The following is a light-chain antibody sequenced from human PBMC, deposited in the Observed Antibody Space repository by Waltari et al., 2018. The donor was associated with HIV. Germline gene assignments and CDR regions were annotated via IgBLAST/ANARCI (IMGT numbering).Light chain of an antibody. V-gene: IGKV1-5*03. Sequence: DIQMTQSPSTLSASVGDRVTITCRASQIINRWLAWYQQKPGKAPKLLIYQASSLESGVPSRFSGSGSGTEFTLTISSLQPDDFATYYCQQYNSPWTFGQGTKVEIK. CDR2: QAS. J-gene: IGKJ1*01. CDR1: QIINRW. CDR3: QQYNSPWT.